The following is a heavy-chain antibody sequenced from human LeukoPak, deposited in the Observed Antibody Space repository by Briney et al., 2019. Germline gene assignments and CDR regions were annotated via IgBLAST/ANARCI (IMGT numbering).Heavy chain of an antibody. CDR1: GFSFSNGW. CDR2: IKRKSDGGTT. CDR3: SYYYDSSSYVDY. Sequence: GGSLRLSCAASGFSFSNGWMTWVRQAPGKGLEWVGRIKRKSDGGTTDYAAPVKGRFAISREDSRNTLYLQMDSLKTEDTAVYFCSYYYDSSSYVDYWGQGTLVTVSS. D-gene: IGHD3-22*01. V-gene: IGHV3-15*01. J-gene: IGHJ4*02.